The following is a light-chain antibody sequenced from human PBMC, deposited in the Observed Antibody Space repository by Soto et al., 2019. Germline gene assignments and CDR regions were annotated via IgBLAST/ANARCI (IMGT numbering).Light chain of an antibody. Sequence: DIQMTQSPSSLSASVGDRVTITCRASQSISSYLNWYQQKPRKAPKLLIYTASRLQSGVPSRFSGSGSGTAFTITIISLQPEDSATYYCQQSYITHTFGQGTKLEIK. CDR3: QQSYITHT. CDR1: QSISSY. V-gene: IGKV1-39*01. J-gene: IGKJ2*01. CDR2: TAS.